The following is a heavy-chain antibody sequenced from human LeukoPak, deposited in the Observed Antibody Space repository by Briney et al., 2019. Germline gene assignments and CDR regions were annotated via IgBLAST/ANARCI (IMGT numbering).Heavy chain of an antibody. Sequence: PGGSLRLSCAASGFTFSSYDMHWVRQATGKGLEWVSAIGTAGDTYYPGSVKGRFTISRDNAKNSLYLQMNSLRAEDTAVYYCARERVEYSSSCFDYWGQGTLVTVSS. CDR3: ARERVEYSSSCFDY. CDR1: GFTFSSYD. D-gene: IGHD6-13*01. J-gene: IGHJ4*02. CDR2: IGTAGDT. V-gene: IGHV3-13*01.